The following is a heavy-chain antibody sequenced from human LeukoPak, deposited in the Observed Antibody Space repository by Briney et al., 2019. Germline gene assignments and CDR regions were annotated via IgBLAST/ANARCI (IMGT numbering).Heavy chain of an antibody. J-gene: IGHJ5*02. CDR1: GYTFTGYY. CDR2: INSDSGFT. D-gene: IGHD3-9*01. CDR3: ARNFDMKGFDP. Sequence: ASVKVSCKASGYTFTGYYMNWVRQAPGQGLEWMGWINSDSGFTKYAQKFQGRVTTTRDTSITTVYMDLTRLTSDDTAVYYCARNFDMKGFDPWGQGTLVTVSS. V-gene: IGHV1-2*02.